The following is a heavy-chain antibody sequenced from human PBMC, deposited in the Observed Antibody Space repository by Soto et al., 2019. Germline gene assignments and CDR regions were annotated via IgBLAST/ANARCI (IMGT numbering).Heavy chain of an antibody. J-gene: IGHJ4*02. D-gene: IGHD6-19*01. CDR1: GYTFTGYY. Sequence: ASVKVSCKASGYTFTGYYMHWVRQAPGQGLEWMGWINPNSGGTNYAQKFQGRVTMTRDTSISTAYMELSRLRSDDTAVYYCARELTAVAADAISDYWGQGTLVTVS. CDR2: INPNSGGT. V-gene: IGHV1-2*02. CDR3: ARELTAVAADAISDY.